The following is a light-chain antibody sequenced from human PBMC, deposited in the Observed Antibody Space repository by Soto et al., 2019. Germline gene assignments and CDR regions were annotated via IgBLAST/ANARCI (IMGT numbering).Light chain of an antibody. CDR3: LQDYTYPYF. CDR1: QAIRND. CDR2: AVS. V-gene: IGKV1-6*01. Sequence: AIQMTQSPSSLSASVGDRVTITCRASQAIRNDLGWYQQTPGRAPKLLIFAVSHLESGVPSRFGGSGSGSDFSLTISSQQPKDFDTYYCLQDYTYPYFFGRGTKLEIK. J-gene: IGKJ2*01.